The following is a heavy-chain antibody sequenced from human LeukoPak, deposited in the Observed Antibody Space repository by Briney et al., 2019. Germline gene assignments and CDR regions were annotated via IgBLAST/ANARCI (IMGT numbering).Heavy chain of an antibody. CDR3: ARSASSGWYWFDP. D-gene: IGHD6-19*01. CDR2: ISSSGSTI. Sequence: GGSLRLSCAASGFTFSDYYMSWIRQAPGKGLEWVSYISSSGSTIYYADSVKGRFTISRGNAKNSLYLQMNSLRAEDTAVYYCARSASSGWYWFDPWGQGTLVTVSS. CDR1: GFTFSDYY. V-gene: IGHV3-11*01. J-gene: IGHJ5*02.